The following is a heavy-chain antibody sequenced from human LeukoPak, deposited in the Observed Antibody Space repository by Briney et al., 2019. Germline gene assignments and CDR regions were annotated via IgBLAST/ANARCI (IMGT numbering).Heavy chain of an antibody. D-gene: IGHD3-3*01. J-gene: IGHJ4*02. CDR2: IKQDGSEE. V-gene: IGHV3-7*03. CDR3: AKQSGDFFYDFWSGYYTELLPDFDY. Sequence: PGGSLRLSCAASGFTFSSYWMSWVRQAPGKGLEWVANIKQDGSEEYYVDSVKGRFTVSRDNAKNTLYLQMNSLRAEDTAVYYCAKQSGDFFYDFWSGYYTELLPDFDYWGQGTLVTVSS. CDR1: GFTFSSYW.